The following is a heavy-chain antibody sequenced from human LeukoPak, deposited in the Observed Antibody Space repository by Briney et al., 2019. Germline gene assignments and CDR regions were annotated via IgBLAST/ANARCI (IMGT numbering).Heavy chain of an antibody. J-gene: IGHJ4*02. D-gene: IGHD4-23*01. CDR2: IGVSDDT. CDR1: GFTVSGYY. CDR3: TKDYGGDPFDY. Sequence: GGSLRLSCAASGFTVSGYYMNWVRQAPGKGLEWVSVIGVSDDTSYADSVKGRFTISRDNSKNTLYLQVNSLRVEDTAVYYCTKDYGGDPFDYWGQGTLVTVSS. V-gene: IGHV3-53*01.